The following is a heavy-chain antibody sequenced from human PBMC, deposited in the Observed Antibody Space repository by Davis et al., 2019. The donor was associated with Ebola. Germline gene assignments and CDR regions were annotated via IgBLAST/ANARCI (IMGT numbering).Heavy chain of an antibody. CDR3: ARVGVAKHNFDY. J-gene: IGHJ4*02. V-gene: IGHV4-61*08. CDR1: GGSISSGGYF. CDR2: IYYSGST. Sequence: SETLSLTCTLSGGSISSGGYFWSWIRQHPGKGLEWIGFIYYSGSTYYNPSLKSRVTISVDTSKNQFSLKLSSVTAADTAVYYCARVGVAKHNFDYWGQGTLVTVSS.